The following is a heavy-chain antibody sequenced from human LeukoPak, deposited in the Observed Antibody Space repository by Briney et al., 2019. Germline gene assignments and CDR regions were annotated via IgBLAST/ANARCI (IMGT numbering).Heavy chain of an antibody. CDR2: IHNDGST. V-gene: IGHV3-53*05. CDR3: ARDRSSGWYGDAFDI. J-gene: IGHJ3*02. D-gene: IGHD6-19*01. Sequence: GGSLRLSCAASGFTVSSNHMSWVRQAPGKGLEWVSVIHNDGSTYYADSVKGRFTISRDNSKNTVYLHMNSLRSEDTAVYYCARDRSSGWYGDAFDIWGQGTMVTVSS. CDR1: GFTVSSNH.